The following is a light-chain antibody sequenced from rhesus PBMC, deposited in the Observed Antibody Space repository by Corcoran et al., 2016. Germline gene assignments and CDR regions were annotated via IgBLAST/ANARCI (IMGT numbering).Light chain of an antibody. Sequence: DIQMTQSPSSLAASVGDRVTIICRASPGSSSYLNWYQKKPGKAPKLLIYDANRLEGGVPSRFSVSGSGTEFPLTLSSLQPEDFATYYCQQYNSLPFTFGPGTKLDIK. CDR2: DAN. J-gene: IGKJ3*01. V-gene: IGKV1-32*01. CDR1: PGSSSY. CDR3: QQYNSLPFT.